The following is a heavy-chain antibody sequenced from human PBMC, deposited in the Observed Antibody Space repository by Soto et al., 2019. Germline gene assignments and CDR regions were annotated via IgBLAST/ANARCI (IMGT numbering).Heavy chain of an antibody. V-gene: IGHV1-18*01. D-gene: IGHD6-13*01. CDR3: ARGGPYIAAAGGDYNYGLDV. CDR1: GYTFTSYG. CDR2: ISAYNGNT. Sequence: QVQLVQSGAEVKKPGASVKVSCKASGYTFTSYGISWVRQAPGQGLEWMGWISAYNGNTNYAQKLQGRVTMTTDTSTSTAYMELRSLRSDDTALYYCARGGPYIAAAGGDYNYGLDVWGQGTTVTVSS. J-gene: IGHJ6*02.